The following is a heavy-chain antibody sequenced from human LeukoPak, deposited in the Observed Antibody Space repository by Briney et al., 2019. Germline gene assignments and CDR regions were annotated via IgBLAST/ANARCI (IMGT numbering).Heavy chain of an antibody. Sequence: GGSLTLSCAASGFTFSNAWMSWVRQAPGKGLEWVGRIKTKTDGGTTDYAAPVKGRFIISRDDSTNTLDLQMNSLKTEDTAVYYCTTSYYDSRGYRGWGQGTLVTVS. CDR2: IKTKTDGGTT. V-gene: IGHV3-15*01. CDR1: GFTFSNAW. CDR3: TTSYYDSRGYRG. J-gene: IGHJ4*02. D-gene: IGHD3-22*01.